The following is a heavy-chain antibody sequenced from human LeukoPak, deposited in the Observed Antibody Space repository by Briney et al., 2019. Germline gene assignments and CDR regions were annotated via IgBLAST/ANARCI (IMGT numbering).Heavy chain of an antibody. CDR1: GFTFRDYL. Sequence: PGGSLRLSCAASGFTFRDYLMNWVRQAPGKGLEWMASIKQDGSEKYYVDSVKGRFTISRDNAKNSLYLQMNSRRAEDTAVYYCARDGTSIVGSLDYWGQGTLVTVSS. CDR3: ARDGTSIVGSLDY. D-gene: IGHD1-26*01. V-gene: IGHV3-7*05. CDR2: IKQDGSEK. J-gene: IGHJ4*02.